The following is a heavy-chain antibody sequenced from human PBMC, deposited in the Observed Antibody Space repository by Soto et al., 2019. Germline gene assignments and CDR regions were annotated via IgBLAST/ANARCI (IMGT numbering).Heavy chain of an antibody. V-gene: IGHV4-39*01. Sequence: PSETLSLTCTVSGGSIGSSNYYWGWIRQPPGKGLEWIGSIYYSGSTYYNPSLKSRVTISVDTSKNQFSLKLSSVTAADTAVYYCARSHLLAYYDFWSGYYSWFDPWGQGTLVTVSS. CDR2: IYYSGST. J-gene: IGHJ5*02. CDR1: GGSIGSSNYY. CDR3: ARSHLLAYYDFWSGYYSWFDP. D-gene: IGHD3-3*01.